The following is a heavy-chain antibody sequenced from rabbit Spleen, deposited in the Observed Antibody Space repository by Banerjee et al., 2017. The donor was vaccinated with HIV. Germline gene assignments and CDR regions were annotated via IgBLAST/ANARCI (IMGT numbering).Heavy chain of an antibody. CDR3: ARDLAGAIGWNFYL. V-gene: IGHV1S40*01. J-gene: IGHJ4*01. Sequence: QQLVESGGGLVKPGASLTLTCKASGFDFSRGYDMCWVRQAPGKGLEWIACINTATGKPVYATWAKGRFTISTTSSTTVTLQMTSLTAADTATYFCARDLAGAIGWNFYLWGPGTLVTVS. CDR1: GFDFSRGYD. CDR2: INTATGKP. D-gene: IGHD4-1*01.